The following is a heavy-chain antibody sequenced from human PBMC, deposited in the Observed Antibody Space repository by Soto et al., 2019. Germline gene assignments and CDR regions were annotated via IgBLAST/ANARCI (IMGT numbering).Heavy chain of an antibody. J-gene: IGHJ6*02. CDR2: ISYDGSNK. V-gene: IGHV3-30*18. CDR1: GFTFSSYG. Sequence: QVQLVESGGGVVQPGRSLRLSCAASGFTFSSYGMHWVRQAPGKGLEWVAVISYDGSNKYYADSVKGRFTISRDNSKNTLYPQRNSLRAEDKAVYYCAKDRRRRDYYYYGMDVWGQGTTVTVSS. CDR3: AKDRRRRDYYYYGMDV.